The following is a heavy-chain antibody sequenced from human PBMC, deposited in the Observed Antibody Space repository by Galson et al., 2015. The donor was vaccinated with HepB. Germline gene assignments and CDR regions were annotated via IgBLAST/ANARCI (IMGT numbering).Heavy chain of an antibody. D-gene: IGHD5-18*01. J-gene: IGHJ4*02. CDR2: ISDRGSGT. Sequence: SLRLSCAASGFPFSTYAMTWVRQGPGKGLEWVSTISDRGSGTCYTDSVKGRFTIARDNSKNMLYLQMNSLRAEDTAVYYCAKDGRKSVLQVWFPTREFDSWGQGTLVTVSS. V-gene: IGHV3-23*01. CDR1: GFPFSTYA. CDR3: AKDGRKSVLQVWFPTREFDS.